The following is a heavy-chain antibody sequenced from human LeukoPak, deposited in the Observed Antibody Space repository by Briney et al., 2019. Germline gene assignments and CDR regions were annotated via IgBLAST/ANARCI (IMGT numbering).Heavy chain of an antibody. CDR3: ARTVVVVAAPPFDI. CDR1: GGSISSGDYY. J-gene: IGHJ3*02. V-gene: IGHV4-30-4*01. D-gene: IGHD2-15*01. CDR2: IYYSGST. Sequence: PSETLSLTCTVSGGSISSGDYYWSWIRQPPGKGLEWIGYIYYSGSTYYNPSLKSRVTISVDTSKNQFPLKLSSVTAADTAVYYCARTVVVVAAPPFDIWGQGTMVTVSS.